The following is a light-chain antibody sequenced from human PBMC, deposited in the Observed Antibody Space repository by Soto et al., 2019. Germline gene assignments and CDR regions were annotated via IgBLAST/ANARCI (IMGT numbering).Light chain of an antibody. CDR1: QDISNN. CDR3: LQHDSSPLV. V-gene: IGKV1-17*01. Sequence: DIQMTQSPSSLSASVGDRVTITCRASQDISNNLGWFQQKPGKAPKRLIYAASSLQSGVPSRFSGSGSGTEFSLTISGLQPEDFAIYYCLQHDSSPLVFGGGTKVESK. CDR2: AAS. J-gene: IGKJ4*01.